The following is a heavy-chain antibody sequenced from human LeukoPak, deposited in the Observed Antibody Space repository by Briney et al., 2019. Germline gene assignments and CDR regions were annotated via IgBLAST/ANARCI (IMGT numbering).Heavy chain of an antibody. J-gene: IGHJ4*02. CDR1: GFTFSSYS. CDR3: ASDSGYSGYDTDY. Sequence: GGSLRLSCAASGFTFSSYSMNWVRQAPGKGLEWVSSISSSSYIYYADSVKGRFTISRDNAKNSLYLQMNSLRAEDTAVYYCASDSGYSGYDTDYWGQGTLVTVSS. V-gene: IGHV3-21*01. CDR2: ISSSSYI. D-gene: IGHD5-12*01.